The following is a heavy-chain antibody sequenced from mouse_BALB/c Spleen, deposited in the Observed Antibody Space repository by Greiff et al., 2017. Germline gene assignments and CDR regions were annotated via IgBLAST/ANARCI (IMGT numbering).Heavy chain of an antibody. Sequence: QVQLKQSAAELARPGASVKMSCKASGYTFTSYTMHWVKQRPGQGLEWIGYINPSSGYTEYNQKFKDKTTLTADKSSSTAYMQLSSLTSEDSAVYYCAKGIYSNYLFDVWGAGTTVTVSS. D-gene: IGHD2-5*01. V-gene: IGHV1-4*02. J-gene: IGHJ1*01. CDR1: GYTFTSYT. CDR3: AKGIYSNYLFDV. CDR2: INPSSGYT.